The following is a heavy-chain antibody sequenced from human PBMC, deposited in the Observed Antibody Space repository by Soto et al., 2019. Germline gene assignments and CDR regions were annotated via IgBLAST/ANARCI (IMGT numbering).Heavy chain of an antibody. Sequence: GGSLRLSCAASGFTFSSYAMHWVRQAPGKGLEWVAVISYDGSNKYYADSVKGRFTISRDNSKNTLYLQMNSLRAEDTAVYYCARATYYDFWSGYLYYYYGMDVWGQGTTVTVSS. J-gene: IGHJ6*02. CDR1: GFTFSSYA. V-gene: IGHV3-30-3*01. CDR2: ISYDGSNK. D-gene: IGHD3-3*01. CDR3: ARATYYDFWSGYLYYYYGMDV.